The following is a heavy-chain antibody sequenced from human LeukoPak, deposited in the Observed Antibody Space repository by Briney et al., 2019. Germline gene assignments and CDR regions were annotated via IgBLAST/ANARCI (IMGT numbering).Heavy chain of an antibody. CDR1: GGSISSSSYY. CDR2: IYYSGST. CDR3: ARRVDRWTPFDY. V-gene: IGHV4-39*01. Sequence: PSETLSLTCTVSGGSISSSSYYWGWIRQPPGKGLEWIGSIYYSGSTYYNPSLKSRVTISVDTSKNQFSLKLSSVTAADTAVYYCARRVDRWTPFDYWGQGTLVTVSS. J-gene: IGHJ4*02. D-gene: IGHD5-12*01.